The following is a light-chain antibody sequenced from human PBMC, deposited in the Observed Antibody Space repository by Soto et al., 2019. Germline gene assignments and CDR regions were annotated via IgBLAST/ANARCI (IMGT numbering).Light chain of an antibody. CDR3: QQYSRLPLT. J-gene: IGKJ4*02. CDR2: TAS. V-gene: IGKV1-12*01. Sequence: DIQMTQSPSSVSASVGDRVTITCRASQGISSWLACYQQKPGKAPNLLIHTASSVQSAVPSSISGSGSGTDFNLNISRLQTEDFAAYFCQQYSRLPLTFGGGTKVEIK. CDR1: QGISSW.